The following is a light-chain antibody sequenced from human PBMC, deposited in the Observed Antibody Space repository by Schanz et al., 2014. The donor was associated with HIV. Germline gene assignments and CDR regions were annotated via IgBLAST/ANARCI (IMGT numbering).Light chain of an antibody. CDR1: QSLLYSSHNKNH. V-gene: IGKV4-1*01. CDR2: WAS. Sequence: DIVMIQSPDSLAVSLGERATINCKSSQSLLYSSHNKNHLCWYQQKPGQPPKLLIYWASTRESGVPDRFSGSGSGTDFALTISSLQAEDVAIYYCQQYFTSPWTFGQGTKVEIK. J-gene: IGKJ1*01. CDR3: QQYFTSPWT.